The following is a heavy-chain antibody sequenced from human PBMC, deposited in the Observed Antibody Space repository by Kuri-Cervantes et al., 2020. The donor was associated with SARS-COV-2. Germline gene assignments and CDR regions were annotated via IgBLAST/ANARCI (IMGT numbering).Heavy chain of an antibody. J-gene: IGHJ4*02. D-gene: IGHD4-17*01. CDR2: IYYSGST. CDR1: DYSISSAYY. CDR3: ASYHDYATHSFDY. Sequence: SCVVSDYSISSAYYWSWIRQPPGKGLEWIGYIYYSGSTYHNPSLKSRVTISVDTSKNQFSLKLSSVTAADTAVYYCASYHDYATHSFDYWGQGTLVTVSS. V-gene: IGHV4-30-4*08.